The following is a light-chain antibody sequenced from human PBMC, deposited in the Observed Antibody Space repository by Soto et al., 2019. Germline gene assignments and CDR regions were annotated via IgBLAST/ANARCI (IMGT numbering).Light chain of an antibody. Sequence: QSVLTQPPSASGSPGQSVTISCTGTSSDVGGYSDVSWYQQHPDKAPRLMIYEVNKRLSGVPDRFSGSKSGNTASLTVSGLRAEDEAVYYCSSYAGINNLVFGGGTKLTVL. CDR3: SSYAGINNLV. V-gene: IGLV2-8*01. CDR1: SSDVGGYSD. CDR2: EVN. J-gene: IGLJ2*01.